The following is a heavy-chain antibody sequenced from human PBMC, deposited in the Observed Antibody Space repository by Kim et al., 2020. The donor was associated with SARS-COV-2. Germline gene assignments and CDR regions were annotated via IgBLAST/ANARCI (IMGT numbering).Heavy chain of an antibody. D-gene: IGHD2-2*01. V-gene: IGHV4-34*01. Sequence: SETLSLTCAVYGGSFSGYYWSWIRQPPGKGLEWIGEINHSGSTNYNPSLKSRVTISVDTSKNQFSLKLSSVTAADTAVYYCARGPRLACSSTSCYTYYY. CDR3: ARGPRLACSSTSCYTYYY. J-gene: IGHJ6*01. CDR1: GGSFSGYY. CDR2: INHSGST.